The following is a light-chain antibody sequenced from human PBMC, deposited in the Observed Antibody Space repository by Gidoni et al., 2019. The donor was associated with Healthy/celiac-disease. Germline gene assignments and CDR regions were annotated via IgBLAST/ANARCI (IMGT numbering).Light chain of an antibody. CDR1: QSVSSY. V-gene: IGKV3-11*01. J-gene: IGKJ2*01. CDR2: DAS. CDR3: PQRSNWPLMYT. Sequence: EIVLTQSPATLSLSPGERATLSCRASQSVSSYLAWYQQKPGQAPRLLIYDASNRATGIPARFSGSVSGTDFTLTISSLEPEDFAVYYCPQRSNWPLMYTFGQGTKLEIK.